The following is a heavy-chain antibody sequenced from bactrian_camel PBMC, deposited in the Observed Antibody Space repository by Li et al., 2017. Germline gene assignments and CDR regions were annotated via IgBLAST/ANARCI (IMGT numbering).Heavy chain of an antibody. CDR3: AADRLACLRDQWAEPRGYNY. CDR2: ITTGTGNT. J-gene: IGHJ4*01. V-gene: IGHV3S1*01. CDR1: QFIGSSMC. D-gene: IGHD2*01. Sequence: VQLVESGGGSAQAGGSLRLPCAASQFIGSSMCIGWFRQTPGKEREGVATITTGTGNTDYADSVKDRFTISHDNAKNTAYLQMDDLKPEDTATYVCAADRLACLRDQWAEPRGYNYWGQGTQVTVS.